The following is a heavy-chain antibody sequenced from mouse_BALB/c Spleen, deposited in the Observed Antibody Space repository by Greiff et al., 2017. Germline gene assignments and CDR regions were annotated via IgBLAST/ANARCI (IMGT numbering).Heavy chain of an antibody. CDR1: GYTFTSYW. CDR3: TRSWGYGDGGGYFDY. CDR2: IYPGSGST. D-gene: IGHD2-2*01. V-gene: IGHV1S22*01. Sequence: LKQPGSELVRPGASVKLSCKASGYTFTSYWMHWVKQRPGQGLEWIGNIYPGSGSTNYDEKFKSKATLTVDTSSSTAYMQLSSLTSEDSAVYYCTRSWGYGDGGGYFDYWGQGTTLTVSS. J-gene: IGHJ2*01.